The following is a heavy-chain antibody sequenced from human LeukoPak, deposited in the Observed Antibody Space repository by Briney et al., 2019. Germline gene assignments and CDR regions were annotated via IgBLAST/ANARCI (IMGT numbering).Heavy chain of an antibody. CDR3: ARDGIVVNGAFDI. D-gene: IGHD3-22*01. J-gene: IGHJ3*02. CDR1: GFTFSSYS. Sequence: PGGSLRLSCAASGFTFSSYSMNLVRQAPGKGLEWVSYISSSSSTIYYADSVKGRFTISRDNAKNSLYLQMNSLRAEDTAVYYCARDGIVVNGAFDIWGQGTMVTVSS. V-gene: IGHV3-48*01. CDR2: ISSSSSTI.